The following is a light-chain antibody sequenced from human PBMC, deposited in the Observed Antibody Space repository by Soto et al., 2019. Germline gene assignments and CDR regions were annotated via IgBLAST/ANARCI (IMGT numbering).Light chain of an antibody. CDR1: QGISYY. Sequence: DIQMTQSPSSLSASVGDRVTITCRASQGISYYLAWYQQKPGKVPKLLIYAASTLQSGVPSRFSGSEFGTDFTLTISSLQPEDVATYYCQKYNSAPLTFGPGTKVDIK. CDR3: QKYNSAPLT. CDR2: AAS. V-gene: IGKV1-27*01. J-gene: IGKJ3*01.